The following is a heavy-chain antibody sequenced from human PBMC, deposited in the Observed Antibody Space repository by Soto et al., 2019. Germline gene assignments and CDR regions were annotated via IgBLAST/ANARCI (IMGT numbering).Heavy chain of an antibody. V-gene: IGHV3-23*01. J-gene: IGHJ4*02. CDR2: LSGSGDNT. CDR1: GFTFSSYA. CDR3: AKLPSPDY. Sequence: EVQLLESGGGLVQPGGSLRLSCAASGFTFSSYAMSWVRQAPGKGLEWVSGLSGSGDNTHYADSVKGRFTISRDNSKDTVYLQMNSLRADDTAVYHCAKLPSPDYWGPGTLVTVSS.